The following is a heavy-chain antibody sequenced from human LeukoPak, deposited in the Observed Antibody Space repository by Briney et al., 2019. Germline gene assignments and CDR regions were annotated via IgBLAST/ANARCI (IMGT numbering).Heavy chain of an antibody. CDR3: EKSERRLEYCSGGSCYLFDY. V-gene: IGHV3-30*18. D-gene: IGHD2-15*01. CDR1: RFTFSSYG. J-gene: IGHJ4*02. CDR2: ISFDGGNK. Sequence: PGGSLRLSCAASRFTFSSYGMHWVRQAPGKGLEWVAVISFDGGNKYYADSVKGRFTISRDNSKNTLYLQINSLRAEDTAVYYCEKSERRLEYCSGGSCYLFDYWGQGTLVTVSS.